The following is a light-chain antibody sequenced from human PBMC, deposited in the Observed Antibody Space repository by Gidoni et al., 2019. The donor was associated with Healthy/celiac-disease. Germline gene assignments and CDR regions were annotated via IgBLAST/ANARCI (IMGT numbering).Light chain of an antibody. CDR3: QQYGSSSGA. J-gene: IGKJ1*01. V-gene: IGKV3-20*01. CDR1: QAVSNSY. CDR2: GAS. Sequence: ESVLTQSPGTLSLSPEERATLSCRASQAVSNSYLAWYVQKPGQAPRLLIYGASNRATGTPDRFSGSGSGTDFTLTISRLEPEDFATYYCQQYGSSSGAFGQGTKVEIK.